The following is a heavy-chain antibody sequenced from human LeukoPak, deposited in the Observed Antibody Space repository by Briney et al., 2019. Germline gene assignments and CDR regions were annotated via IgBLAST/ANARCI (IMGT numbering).Heavy chain of an antibody. J-gene: IGHJ4*02. Sequence: SETLSLTCTVSGGSTSSYYWSWIRQPPGKGLEWIGYIYYSGSTNYNPSLKSRVTISVDTSKNQFSLKLSSVTAADTAVYYCARGGTRITIVGVVINDFDYWGQGTLVTVSS. CDR2: IYYSGST. D-gene: IGHD3-3*01. CDR1: GGSTSSYY. CDR3: ARGGTRITIVGVVINDFDY. V-gene: IGHV4-59*01.